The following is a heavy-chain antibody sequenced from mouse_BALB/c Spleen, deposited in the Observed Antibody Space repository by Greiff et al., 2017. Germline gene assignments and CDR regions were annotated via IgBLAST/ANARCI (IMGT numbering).Heavy chain of an antibody. CDR2: ILPGSGST. D-gene: IGHD1-2*01. V-gene: IGHV1-9*01. Sequence: VQLQQSGAELVKPGASVKISCKASGYTFSSYWIEWVKQRPGHGLEWIGEILPGSGSTNYNEKFKGKATLTADTSSNTAYMQLSSLTSEDSAVYYCARRHDGLYSMDYWGQGTTVTVSS. CDR3: ARRHDGLYSMDY. CDR1: GYTFSSYW. J-gene: IGHJ4*01.